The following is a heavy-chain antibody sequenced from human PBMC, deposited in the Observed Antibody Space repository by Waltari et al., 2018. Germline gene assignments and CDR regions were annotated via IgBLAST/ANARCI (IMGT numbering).Heavy chain of an antibody. CDR3: ATGIYEFASGCSWDV. D-gene: IGHD3-10*01. CDR2: AIPLLGRI. Sequence: QVQLVQSGAAVMKPGSSVTVSCKASGGSFSFNTYSLSWVRPAPGQGLDWVGGAIPLLGRIDYAPSLQVRVSITADESTGTSYMELNSLRYEDTAVYYCATGIYEFASGCSWDVWGEGTSVTVSS. CDR1: GGSFSFNTYS. J-gene: IGHJ6*04. V-gene: IGHV1-69*08.